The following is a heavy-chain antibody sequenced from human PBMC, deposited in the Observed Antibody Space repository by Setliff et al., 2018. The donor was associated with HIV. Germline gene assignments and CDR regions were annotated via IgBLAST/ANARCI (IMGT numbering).Heavy chain of an antibody. J-gene: IGHJ6*03. V-gene: IGHV3-74*01. D-gene: IGHD3-9*01. Sequence: GSLRLSCAASGFTFSSYSMYWVRQAPGKGLMWVSRLNSDGRSTTYADSVKGRFTISRDNARNTVFLQMNSLRAEDSAVYYCARGDQTGYYTTYYYMDVWGLGTTVTVS. CDR1: GFTFSSYS. CDR3: ARGDQTGYYTTYYYMDV. CDR2: LNSDGRST.